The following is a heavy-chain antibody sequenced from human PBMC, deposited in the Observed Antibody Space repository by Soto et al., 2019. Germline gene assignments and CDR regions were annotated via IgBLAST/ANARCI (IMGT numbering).Heavy chain of an antibody. CDR2: IHYSGST. V-gene: IGHV4-59*01. Sequence: QVQLQESGPGLVKPSETLSLTCTVSGGSISSYYWSWIRQSPGKGLEWIGYIHYSGSTKSNPSLKSRVTISVDTSRSQVSLKLSPVTAADSAVYFCARARYQLLHPYYYGMDVWGQGTTVTGSS. CDR3: ARARYQLLHPYYYGMDV. D-gene: IGHD2-2*01. CDR1: GGSISSYY. J-gene: IGHJ6*02.